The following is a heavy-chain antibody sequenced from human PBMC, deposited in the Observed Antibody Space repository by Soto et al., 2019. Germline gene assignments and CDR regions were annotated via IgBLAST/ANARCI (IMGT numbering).Heavy chain of an antibody. CDR1: CGSVSSGSYY. D-gene: IGHD6-13*01. J-gene: IGHJ5*02. CDR2: IYYSGST. V-gene: IGHV4-61*01. CDR3: ARGRGSIAAVYNWFDP. Sequence: SETLSLTCTFSCGSVSSGSYYWSWIRQPPGKGLEWIGYIYYSGSTNYNPSLKSRVTISVDTSKNQFSLKLSSVTAADTAVYYCARGRGSIAAVYNWFDPWGQGTLVTVSS.